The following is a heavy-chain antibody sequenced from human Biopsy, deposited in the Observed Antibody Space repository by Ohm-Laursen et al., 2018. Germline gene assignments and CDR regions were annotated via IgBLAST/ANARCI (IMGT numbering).Heavy chain of an antibody. Sequence: SDTLSLPCTVSGDSVTKYYWSWIRQPPGKGLEWIGHIYYSVMTNYNPSLQSRVSISVDTSRNQVSLTLSSVTAADTAVYYCARDSGILNYGNFKYYHYYGMDVWGQGTKVTVSS. D-gene: IGHD4-11*01. CDR3: ARDSGILNYGNFKYYHYYGMDV. V-gene: IGHV4-59*02. J-gene: IGHJ6*02. CDR2: IYYSVMT. CDR1: GDSVTKYY.